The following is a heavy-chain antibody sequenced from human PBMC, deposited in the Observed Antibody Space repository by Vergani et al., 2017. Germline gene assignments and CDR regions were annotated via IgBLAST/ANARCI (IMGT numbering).Heavy chain of an antibody. D-gene: IGHD1-26*01. CDR3: ARGLKSSPHIVRATARWSDR. V-gene: IGHV4-34*01. Sequence: QVQLQQWGAGLLKPSETLSPTCAVYGVSFSGYYWSWIRQPSGKGLEWIGEINHSGCTNYNPSLKSRVTITVDTSKNQFSLKLSSVTTTDTAADYCARGLKSSPHIVRATARWSDRWSEATLVTVSS. CDR2: INHSGCT. CDR1: GVSFSGYY. J-gene: IGHJ5*02.